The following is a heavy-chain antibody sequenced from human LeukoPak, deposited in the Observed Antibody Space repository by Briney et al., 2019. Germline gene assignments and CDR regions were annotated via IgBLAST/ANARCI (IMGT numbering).Heavy chain of an antibody. CDR3: ARESATADTHFDY. V-gene: IGHV3-48*04. CDR1: GFTFSTYS. Sequence: GGSLRLSCAASGFTFSTYSMNWIRQAPGKGLEWISYISSSSSPIYYADSVKGQFTISRDNAKNSLYLQMNSPRAEDTAVYYCARESATADTHFDYWGQGTLVTVSS. J-gene: IGHJ4*02. CDR2: ISSSSSPI. D-gene: IGHD6-13*01.